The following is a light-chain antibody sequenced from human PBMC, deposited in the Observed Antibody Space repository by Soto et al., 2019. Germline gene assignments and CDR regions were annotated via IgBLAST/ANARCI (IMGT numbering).Light chain of an antibody. CDR1: SNDVGSYNL. J-gene: IGLJ2*01. CDR2: EGS. CDR3: CSFAAGGTFV. V-gene: IGLV2-23*03. Sequence: QSALTQPASVSGSPGQSITISCTGTSNDVGSYNLVSWYQQHPGKAPKLMIYEGSKRPSGVSNRFSGSKSDNTASLTISGLQAEDEADYYCCSFAAGGTFVFGGGTKVTVL.